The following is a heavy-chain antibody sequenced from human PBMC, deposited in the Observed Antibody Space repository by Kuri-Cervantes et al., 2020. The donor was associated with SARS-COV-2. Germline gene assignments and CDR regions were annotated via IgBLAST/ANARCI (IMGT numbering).Heavy chain of an antibody. Sequence: ASVKVSCKASGYTFTGYYMHWVRQAPGQGLEWMGIINPSGASTSYAQKFQGRVTMTRDTSTSTVYMELSSLRSEDTAVYYCAREYKGHYDFWSGYSSNYYYYMDVWGKGTTVTVSS. D-gene: IGHD3-3*01. CDR2: INPSGAST. J-gene: IGHJ6*03. CDR1: GYTFTGYY. CDR3: AREYKGHYDFWSGYSSNYYYYMDV. V-gene: IGHV1-46*01.